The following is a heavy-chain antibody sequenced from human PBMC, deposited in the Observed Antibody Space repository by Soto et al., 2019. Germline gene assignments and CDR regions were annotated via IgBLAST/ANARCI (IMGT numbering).Heavy chain of an antibody. D-gene: IGHD3-3*01. CDR1: GFTFSSYG. V-gene: IGHV3-33*01. J-gene: IGHJ6*02. Sequence: GGSLRLSCAASGFTFSSYGMHWVRQAPGKGLEWVAVIWYDGSSKYYADSVKGRFTISRDNSKNTLYLQMNSLRAEDTAVYYCARDGAFWSGYTAHLYNWNPHPTYGMDVWGQGTTVTVSS. CDR2: IWYDGSSK. CDR3: ARDGAFWSGYTAHLYNWNPHPTYGMDV.